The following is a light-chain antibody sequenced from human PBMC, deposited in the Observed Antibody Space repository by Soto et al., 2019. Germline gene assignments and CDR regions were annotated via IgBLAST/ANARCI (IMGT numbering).Light chain of an antibody. CDR1: DSNIGSNT. V-gene: IGLV1-44*01. CDR2: SND. CDR3: ATWDDILNGWV. Sequence: QSVLTQPPSASVTPGQRVTISCSGSDSNIGSNTVNWYQHLPGMAPKLLTHSNDHRPSGVADRFSGSKSGTSASLAISGLQSEDEADYYCATWDDILNGWVFGGGTKVTVL. J-gene: IGLJ3*02.